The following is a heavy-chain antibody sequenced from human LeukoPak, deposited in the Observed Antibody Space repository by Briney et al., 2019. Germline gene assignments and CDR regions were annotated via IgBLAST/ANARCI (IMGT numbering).Heavy chain of an antibody. V-gene: IGHV3-66*01. CDR2: NYSGGST. J-gene: IGHJ4*02. CDR3: ARDQGYSSGPGY. CDR1: GFTVSSNC. D-gene: IGHD6-19*01. Sequence: GGSLRLSCAASGFTVSSNCMSWVRQAPGKGLEWVSVNYSGGSTYYADSVKGRFTISRDNSKNTLYLQMNSLRAEDTAVYYCARDQGYSSGPGYWGQGTLVTVSS.